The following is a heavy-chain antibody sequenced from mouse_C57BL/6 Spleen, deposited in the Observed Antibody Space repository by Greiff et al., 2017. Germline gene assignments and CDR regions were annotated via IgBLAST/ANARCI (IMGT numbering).Heavy chain of an antibody. D-gene: IGHD1-1*01. J-gene: IGHJ3*01. V-gene: IGHV1-80*01. CDR3: ASRYYYGSSYLAY. CDR1: GYAFSSYW. Sequence: VKLLESGAELVKPGASVKISCKASGYAFSSYWMNWVKQRPGKGLEWIGQIYPGDGDTNYNGKFKGKATLTADKSSSTAYMQLSSLTSEDSAVYFCASRYYYGSSYLAYWGQGTLVTVSA. CDR2: IYPGDGDT.